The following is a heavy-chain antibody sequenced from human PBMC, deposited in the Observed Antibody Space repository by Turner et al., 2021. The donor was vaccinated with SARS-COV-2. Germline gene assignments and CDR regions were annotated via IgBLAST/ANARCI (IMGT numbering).Heavy chain of an antibody. J-gene: IGHJ5*02. CDR1: GDTLTELT. V-gene: IGHV1-24*01. Sequence: VPLVQSGAEVQKPAASVTVSCNISGDTLTELTMYPVRQARGKGLEWMGGVDPEDSETIYEQDYQGRVTMTENTSTDTAYMELSSMRSEDTAVDFCAKECEIKVSWFDHWGQGTLVTVSS. CDR3: AKECEIKVSWFDH. CDR2: VDPEDSET.